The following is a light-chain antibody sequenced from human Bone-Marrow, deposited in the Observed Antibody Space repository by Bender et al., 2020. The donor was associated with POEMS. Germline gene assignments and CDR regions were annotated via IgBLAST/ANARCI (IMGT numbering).Light chain of an antibody. CDR2: EVS. Sequence: QSALTQPASVSGSPGQSITISCTGSNTDFGDNNYVSWYQQHPGRAPKLIIYEVSKRPSGVPDRFSGSKSGNTASLTVSGLQPEDEADYYCCAYVGFSTFVVFDGGAKLTVL. V-gene: IGLV2-14*01. CDR3: CAYVGFSTFVV. J-gene: IGLJ2*01. CDR1: NTDFGDNNY.